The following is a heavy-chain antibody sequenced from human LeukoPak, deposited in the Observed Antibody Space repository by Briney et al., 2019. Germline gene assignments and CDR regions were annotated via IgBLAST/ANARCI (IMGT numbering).Heavy chain of an antibody. CDR2: MTGSGHRI. CDR3: ARDPGLYSNGWEYYFDS. V-gene: IGHV3-11*01. D-gene: IGHD6-19*01. Sequence: GGSLRLSCAASGFTFRDYYMSWIRQAPGKGPEWVAYMTGSGHRIYYADSVKGRFTISRDNTQNSLYLQMNSLRAEDTAVYYCARDPGLYSNGWEYYFDSWGQGTLVTVSS. CDR1: GFTFRDYY. J-gene: IGHJ4*02.